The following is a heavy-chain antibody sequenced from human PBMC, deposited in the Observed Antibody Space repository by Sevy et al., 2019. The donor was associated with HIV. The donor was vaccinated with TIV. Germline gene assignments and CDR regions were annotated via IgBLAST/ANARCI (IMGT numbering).Heavy chain of an antibody. V-gene: IGHV1-69*13. CDR1: GGTFSSYA. CDR2: IIPIFGTA. Sequence: ASGEVSCKASGGTFSSYAISWVRQAPGQGLEWMGGIIPIFGTANYVQKLQGRVTITADESTSTAYMELSSLRSEDTAVYYCAGTYYYDSSGYYYDAFDIWGQGTMVTVSS. D-gene: IGHD3-22*01. CDR3: AGTYYYDSSGYYYDAFDI. J-gene: IGHJ3*02.